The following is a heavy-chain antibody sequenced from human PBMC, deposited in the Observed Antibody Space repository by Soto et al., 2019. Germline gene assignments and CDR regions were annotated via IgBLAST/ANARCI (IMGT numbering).Heavy chain of an antibody. CDR1: GFPFANFL. D-gene: IGHD3-10*01. J-gene: IGHJ1*01. CDR2: IRSQPYCGTT. V-gene: IGHV3-49*03. Sequence: EVYLVESGGGLVEPGRSLRLSCTGSGFPFANFLMSWFRQAPGKGLEWVGFIRSQPYCGTTQYAASVRGRITISRYDSKGIAYLQMNSLKSEDSGVYYCIGSFPFWGQGTLVTVSS. CDR3: IGSFPF.